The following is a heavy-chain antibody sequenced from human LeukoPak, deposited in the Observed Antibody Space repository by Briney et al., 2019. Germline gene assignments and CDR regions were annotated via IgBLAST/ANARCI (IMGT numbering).Heavy chain of an antibody. D-gene: IGHD5-24*01. Sequence: PGGSLRLSCAASGFTFSNAWMSWVRQAPGKGLEWVGRIKSKTDGGTTDYAAPVKGRFTISRDDSKNTLYLQMNSLKTEDTAVYYCTTGPRRVEMATIGSWGQGTLVTVSS. CDR2: IKSKTDGGTT. CDR3: TTGPRRVEMATIGS. V-gene: IGHV3-15*01. CDR1: GFTFSNAW. J-gene: IGHJ5*02.